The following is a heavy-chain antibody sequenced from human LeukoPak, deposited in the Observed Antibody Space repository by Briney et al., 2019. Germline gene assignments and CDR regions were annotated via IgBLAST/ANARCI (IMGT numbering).Heavy chain of an antibody. J-gene: IGHJ5*02. CDR1: GYTFTSYG. CDR2: ISGYNGNT. V-gene: IGHV1-18*01. CDR3: ARVRYCSSTSCYKVGWARYNWFDP. Sequence: ASVKVSCKASGYTFTSYGISWVRQAPGQGLEWMGWISGYNGNTYYAQKLQGRVTMTTDTSTSTAYMEMRSLRSDDTAVYYCARVRYCSSTSCYKVGWARYNWFDPWGQGTLVTVSS. D-gene: IGHD2-2*02.